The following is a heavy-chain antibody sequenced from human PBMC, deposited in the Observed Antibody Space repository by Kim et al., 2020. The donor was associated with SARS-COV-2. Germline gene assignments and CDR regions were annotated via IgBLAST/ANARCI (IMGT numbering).Heavy chain of an antibody. CDR1: GDRVSSNSAA. J-gene: IGHJ3*02. Sequence: SQTLSLTCAISGDRVSSNSAAWNWLRQSPSRGLEWLGRTYYRSKWYNDYAVSVKSRITINPDTSKNQFSLQLNSVTPEDTAVYYCARAVSYDSSGPERDAFDIWGQGTMVTVSS. D-gene: IGHD3-22*01. CDR2: TYYRSKWYN. V-gene: IGHV6-1*01. CDR3: ARAVSYDSSGPERDAFDI.